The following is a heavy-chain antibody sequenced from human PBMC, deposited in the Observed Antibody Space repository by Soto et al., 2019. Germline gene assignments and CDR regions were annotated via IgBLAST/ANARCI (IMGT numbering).Heavy chain of an antibody. D-gene: IGHD6-13*01. CDR1: GFTFSSYA. Sequence: EVQLLESGGGLVQPGESLRLSCAASGFTFSSYAMSWVRQAPGKGLEWVSVISGSDDSTYYADSVKGRFTISRDNSKNALCLQMISLRAEETAVYYCAKRRSWSTFDYWGQGTLVTGSS. CDR2: ISGSDDST. V-gene: IGHV3-23*01. CDR3: AKRRSWSTFDY. J-gene: IGHJ4*02.